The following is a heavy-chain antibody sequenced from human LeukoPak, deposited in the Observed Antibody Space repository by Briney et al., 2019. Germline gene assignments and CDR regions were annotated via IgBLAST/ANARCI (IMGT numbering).Heavy chain of an antibody. D-gene: IGHD6-19*01. V-gene: IGHV4-30-2*03. J-gene: IGHJ4*02. CDR3: ARHQESSGWYGAFDY. CDR1: GGSISSGGYS. CDR2: IYHSGST. Sequence: RPSQTLSLTCAVSGGSISSGGYSWSWIRQPPGKGLEWIGYIYHSGSTYYNPSLKSRVTISVDTSKNQFSLKLSSVTAADTAVYYCARHQESSGWYGAFDYWGQGTLVTVSS.